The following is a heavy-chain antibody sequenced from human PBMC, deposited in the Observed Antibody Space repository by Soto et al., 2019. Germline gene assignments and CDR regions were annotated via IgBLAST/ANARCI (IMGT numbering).Heavy chain of an antibody. J-gene: IGHJ2*01. CDR2: IYYSGNT. D-gene: IGHD5-18*01. V-gene: IGHV4-59*01. Sequence: SETLSLTCTVAGGSISNYYWNWIRQPPGKGLEWIGYIYYSGNTNYSPSFEGRVTMSVDASENQFSLKLTSVTAADTAMYYCVRDPSYGYRYFDLWGRGTLVTVSS. CDR3: VRDPSYGYRYFDL. CDR1: GGSISNYY.